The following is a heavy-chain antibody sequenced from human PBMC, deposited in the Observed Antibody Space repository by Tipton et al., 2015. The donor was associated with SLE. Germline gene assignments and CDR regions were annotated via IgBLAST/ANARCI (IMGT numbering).Heavy chain of an antibody. D-gene: IGHD6-13*01. CDR1: GGSFSGYA. CDR3: ARDGSSSSFDI. V-gene: IGHV4-34*01. J-gene: IGHJ3*02. Sequence: LRLSCAIPGGSFSGYAWSWIRQSPGKRLEWIGEISHSGGANYNPSLKSRVTISVDKSKNQFSLKLSSVTAADTAVYYCARDGSSSSFDIWGRGTMVTVSS. CDR2: ISHSGGA.